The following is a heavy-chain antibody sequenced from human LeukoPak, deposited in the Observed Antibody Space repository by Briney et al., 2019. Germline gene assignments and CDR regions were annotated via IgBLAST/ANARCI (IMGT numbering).Heavy chain of an antibody. V-gene: IGHV3-43*01. CDR2: ISWGASST. J-gene: IGHJ3*02. Sequence: PGGSLRLSCAASGFTFDDYTMNWVRQAPGKGLEWVSLISWGASSTYYADSVKGRFTISRDNSKNSLYLQMNSLRTEDTALYYCARESLSDALDIWGQGTMVTVSS. CDR1: GFTFDDYT. D-gene: IGHD3-10*01. CDR3: ARESLSDALDI.